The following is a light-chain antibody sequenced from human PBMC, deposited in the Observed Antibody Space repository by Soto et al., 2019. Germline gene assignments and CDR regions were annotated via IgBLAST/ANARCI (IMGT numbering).Light chain of an antibody. J-gene: IGKJ5*01. CDR1: QSISSW. Sequence: DIQMTQSPSTLSASVGDRVTITCRASQSISSWLAWYQQKQGKAPKLLIYKASSLESGVPSRFSGSGSWTEFTLPISSLQPDDVETDYCQQSYGNPITFGQGTRLEIK. V-gene: IGKV1-5*03. CDR2: KAS. CDR3: QQSYGNPIT.